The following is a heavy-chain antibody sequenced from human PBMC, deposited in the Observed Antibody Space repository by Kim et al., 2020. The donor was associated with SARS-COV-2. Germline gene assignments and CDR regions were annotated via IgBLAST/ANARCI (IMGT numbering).Heavy chain of an antibody. D-gene: IGHD3-22*01. CDR3: AGDLRTGYYDSSGYYRTFDY. J-gene: IGHJ4*02. Sequence: ASVKVSCKASGYTFTSYYMHWVRQAPGQGLEWMGIINPSGGSTSYAQKFQGRVTMTRDTSTSTVYMELSSLRSEDTAVYYCAGDLRTGYYDSSGYYRTFDYWGQGTLVTVSS. CDR2: INPSGGST. V-gene: IGHV1-46*01. CDR1: GYTFTSYY.